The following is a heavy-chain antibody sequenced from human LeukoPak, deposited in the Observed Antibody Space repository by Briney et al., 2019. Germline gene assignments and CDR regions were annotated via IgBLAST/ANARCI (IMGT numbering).Heavy chain of an antibody. CDR1: GGSISSYY. CDR3: ARDRGAFDY. V-gene: IGHV4-59*12. J-gene: IGHJ4*02. CDR2: IYYSGST. D-gene: IGHD5-24*01. Sequence: SETLSLTCTVSGGSISSYYWSWIRQPPGKGLEWIGYIYYSGSTNYNPSLKSRVTMSVATSQNPFSLKLSSVTAADTAVYYCARDRGAFDYWGQGTLVTVSS.